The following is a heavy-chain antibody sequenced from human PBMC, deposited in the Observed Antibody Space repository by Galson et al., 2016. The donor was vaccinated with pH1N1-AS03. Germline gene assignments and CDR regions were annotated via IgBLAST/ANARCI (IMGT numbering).Heavy chain of an antibody. CDR2: ISSSSSTI. Sequence: SLRLSCAASGFTFSSHSMNWVRQAPGKGLEWVSYISSSSSTIYYVDSVKGRFTISRDNAKNSLYLQMNSLRDEDTAVYYCARELHYGWLVPGYWGQGTLVTVSS. V-gene: IGHV3-48*02. CDR1: GFTFSSHS. CDR3: ARELHYGWLVPGY. J-gene: IGHJ4*02. D-gene: IGHD6-19*01.